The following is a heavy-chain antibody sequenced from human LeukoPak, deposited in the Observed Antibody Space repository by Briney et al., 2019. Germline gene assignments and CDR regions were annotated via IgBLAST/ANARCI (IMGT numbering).Heavy chain of an antibody. CDR2: ISSSSSTI. CDR1: GFTFSSYS. Sequence: GGSLRLSCAASGFTFSSYSMNWVRQAPGKGLEWVSYISSSSSTIYYADSVKGRFTISRDNAKNSLYLQMNSLRAEDTAVYYCARGIPGYDFWSGYSDYWGQGTLVTVSS. V-gene: IGHV3-48*01. D-gene: IGHD3-3*01. J-gene: IGHJ4*02. CDR3: ARGIPGYDFWSGYSDY.